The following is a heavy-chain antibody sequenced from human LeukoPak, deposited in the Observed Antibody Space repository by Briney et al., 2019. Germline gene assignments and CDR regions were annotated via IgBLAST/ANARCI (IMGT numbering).Heavy chain of an antibody. Sequence: GGSLRLSCVASGFPFSSIWMTWVRQAPGKGLEWVANIKHDESEKNYLDSVKGRFTISRDNAQNSLYLQMNGLRVEDTAVYYCTRRLDDWGQGTLVTVSS. D-gene: IGHD3-16*01. CDR1: GFPFSSIW. V-gene: IGHV3-7*01. CDR2: IKHDESEK. J-gene: IGHJ4*02. CDR3: TRRLDD.